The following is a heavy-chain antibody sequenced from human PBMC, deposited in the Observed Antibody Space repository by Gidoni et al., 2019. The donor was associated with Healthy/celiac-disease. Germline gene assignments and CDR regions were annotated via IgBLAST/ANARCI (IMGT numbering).Heavy chain of an antibody. D-gene: IGHD5-12*01. CDR1: GGSSSGYY. CDR2: INHSGST. CDR3: ARMKGYSGYARGWFDP. J-gene: IGHJ5*02. V-gene: IGHV4-34*01. Sequence: QVQLQQWGAGLLKPSETLSLTCAAYGGSSSGYYWSWIRQPPGKGLEWIGEINHSGSTNYNPSLKSRVTISVDTSKNQFSLKLSSVTAADTAVYYCARMKGYSGYARGWFDPWGQGTLVTVSS.